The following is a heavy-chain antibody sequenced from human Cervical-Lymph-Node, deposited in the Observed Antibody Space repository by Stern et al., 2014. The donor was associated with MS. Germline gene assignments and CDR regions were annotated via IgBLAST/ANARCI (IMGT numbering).Heavy chain of an antibody. CDR2: IYYSGSP. D-gene: IGHD3-9*01. V-gene: IGHV4-59*01. CDR1: GGSLSSFY. CDR3: ARDLTGFHY. J-gene: IGHJ4*02. Sequence: QLQLQESGPGLVKPSETLSLTCTVSGGSLSSFYWSWIRQPPGKGLEWIGYIYYSGSPDYNPSLKSRVTMSQDKSKNQFYLKLTSVTAADTAIYFCARDLTGFHYWGQGILVTVSS.